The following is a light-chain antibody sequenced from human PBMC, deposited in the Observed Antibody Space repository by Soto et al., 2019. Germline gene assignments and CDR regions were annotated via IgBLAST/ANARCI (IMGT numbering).Light chain of an antibody. Sequence: QSVLTQPPSVSGSPGQSVTISCTATTTDIDNYDSVSWYQQAPGTAPKLIIYDVNNRPSRAPDRFSGSTSGNTASLTISGLQDEEETAPFCSLYSSNGSLIFGPGTKVTV. J-gene: IGLJ1*01. CDR1: TTDIDNYDS. V-gene: IGLV2-18*01. CDR3: SLYSSNGSLI. CDR2: DVN.